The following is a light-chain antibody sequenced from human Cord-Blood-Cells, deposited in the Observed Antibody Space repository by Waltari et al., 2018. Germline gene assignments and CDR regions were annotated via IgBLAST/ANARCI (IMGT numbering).Light chain of an antibody. CDR2: YDD. V-gene: IGLV1-36*01. Sequence: QSVLTQPPSLSEAPRQRVTISCSRSSSNIGNNAVHWYQQLPGKAPKLLIYYDDLLPSGVSDRFSGSKSGTSASLAISGLQSEDEADYYCATWDDSLNGPVFGGGTKLTVL. CDR3: ATWDDSLNGPV. J-gene: IGLJ3*02. CDR1: SSNIGNNA.